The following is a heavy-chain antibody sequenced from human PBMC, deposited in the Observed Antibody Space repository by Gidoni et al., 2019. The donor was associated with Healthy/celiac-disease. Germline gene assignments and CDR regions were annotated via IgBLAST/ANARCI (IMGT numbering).Heavy chain of an antibody. V-gene: IGHV4-4*02. CDR3: ARDFPVAVAGTLYYYGMDV. J-gene: IGHJ6*02. Sequence: LSLTCAVSGGSISSSNWWSWVRQPPGKGLEWIGEIYHSGSTNYNPSLKSRVTISVDKSKNQFSLKLSSVTAADTAVYYCARDFPVAVAGTLYYYGMDVWGQGTTVTVSS. CDR1: GGSISSSNW. CDR2: IYHSGST. D-gene: IGHD6-19*01.